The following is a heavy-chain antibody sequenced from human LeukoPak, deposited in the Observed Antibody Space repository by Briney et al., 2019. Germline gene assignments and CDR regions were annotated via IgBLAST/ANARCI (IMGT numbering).Heavy chain of an antibody. CDR3: ARDATIAAPLMS. Sequence: PSETLSLTCTVSGGSISSYYWSWIRQPPGKGLEWIGNIFHGVTTFYNPSLMNRVAISVDTSKNQFSLKLTSVTAADTAVYYCARDATIAAPLMSWGQGTLVIVSS. J-gene: IGHJ4*02. D-gene: IGHD6-13*01. CDR1: GGSISSYY. CDR2: IFHGVTT. V-gene: IGHV4-59*12.